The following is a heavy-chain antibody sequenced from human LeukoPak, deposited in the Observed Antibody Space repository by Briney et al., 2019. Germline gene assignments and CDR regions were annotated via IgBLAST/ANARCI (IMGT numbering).Heavy chain of an antibody. CDR2: IAISDTAT. Sequence: HPGGSLRLSCAPSGFTFSSRDMNWVRQAPGKGLEWISYIAISDTATLYADSVKGRFTISGDNAKNSLYLQMNSLRAEDTAVYYCAKDLTAVTTSGSAFDIWGQGTMVTVSS. J-gene: IGHJ3*02. CDR1: GFTFSSRD. CDR3: AKDLTAVTTSGSAFDI. V-gene: IGHV3-48*03. D-gene: IGHD4-17*01.